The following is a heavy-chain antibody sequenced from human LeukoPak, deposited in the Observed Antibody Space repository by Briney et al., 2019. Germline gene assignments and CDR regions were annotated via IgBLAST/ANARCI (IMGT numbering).Heavy chain of an antibody. V-gene: IGHV3-21*01. Sequence: GVSLRLSCAASGFTFNSYSMNWVRQAPGKGLEWVSSISSSSSSIYYADSVKGRFTISRDNAKNSLYLQMNSLRAEDTAVYYCARASGDIVETATMGSYWGQGTLVTVSS. J-gene: IGHJ4*02. CDR1: GFTFNSYS. CDR2: ISSSSSSI. CDR3: ARASGDIVETATMGSY. D-gene: IGHD5-18*01.